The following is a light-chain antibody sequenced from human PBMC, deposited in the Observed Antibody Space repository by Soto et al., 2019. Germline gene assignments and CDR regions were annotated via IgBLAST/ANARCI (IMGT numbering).Light chain of an antibody. Sequence: EIVLTQSPGTLSLSPGERATLSCRASQSVSSNYLAWYQQKPGQAPRLLIYGASSRATGIPDRFSGSGSGTDFPLTINRLEPEDFAVYYCQEYGSSIPHTFGQGTKLEIK. V-gene: IGKV3-20*01. CDR1: QSVSSNY. CDR3: QEYGSSIPHT. CDR2: GAS. J-gene: IGKJ2*01.